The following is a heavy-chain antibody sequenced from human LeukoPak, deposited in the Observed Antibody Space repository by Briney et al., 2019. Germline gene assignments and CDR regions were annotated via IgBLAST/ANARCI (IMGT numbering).Heavy chain of an antibody. J-gene: IGHJ6*02. Sequence: PSETLSLTCAVYGGSFSGYYWSWIRQHPGKGLEWIGYIYYSGSTYYNPSLKSRVTISVDTSKNQFSLKLSSVTAADTAVYYCASGEYWDYYYYYGMDVWGQGTTVTVSS. V-gene: IGHV4-31*11. CDR2: IYYSGST. D-gene: IGHD6-6*01. CDR3: ASGEYWDYYYYYGMDV. CDR1: GGSFSGYY.